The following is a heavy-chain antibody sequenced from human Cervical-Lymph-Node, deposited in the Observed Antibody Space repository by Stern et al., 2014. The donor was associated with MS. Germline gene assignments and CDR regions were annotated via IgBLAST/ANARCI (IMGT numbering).Heavy chain of an antibody. J-gene: IGHJ2*01. V-gene: IGHV1-69*01. Sequence: QLVQSGAEVKKPGSSVKVSCKTSGGNFNTFALSWVRQAPGQGLEWMGGIIPLFGTANYAQRFQDRVTIAADASTSTAYMELSSLRSDDTAVYYCARTPLDSSGYVERSWYFDLWGRGTRVTVSS. CDR2: IIPLFGTA. CDR3: ARTPLDSSGYVERSWYFDL. D-gene: IGHD3-22*01. CDR1: GGNFNTFA.